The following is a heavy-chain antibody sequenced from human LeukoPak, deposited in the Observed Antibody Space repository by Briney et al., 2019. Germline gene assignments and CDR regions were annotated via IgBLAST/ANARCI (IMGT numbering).Heavy chain of an antibody. Sequence: GGSLRLSRAASGFTFSDYYVSWIRKAPGKGLEWVSYISSSGNTIYYADSVKGRFTISRDNAKNSLYLQMNSLRAEDTAVYYCVRGPSIAARGYWGQGTLVTVSS. CDR2: ISSSGNTI. CDR3: VRGPSIAARGY. J-gene: IGHJ4*02. CDR1: GFTFSDYY. D-gene: IGHD6-6*01. V-gene: IGHV3-11*04.